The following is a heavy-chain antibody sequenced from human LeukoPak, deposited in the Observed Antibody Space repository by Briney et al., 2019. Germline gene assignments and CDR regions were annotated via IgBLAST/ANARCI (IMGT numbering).Heavy chain of an antibody. Sequence: GGSLRLSCAASGFTVSSNYMSWVRQAPGKGLEWVSSISRGSDHIFYADSMKGRFTISRDNAKNSLYLQMNSLRAEDTAVYCCARDYVSSGYFYYYYGMDVWGQGTTVTVSS. V-gene: IGHV3-21*01. CDR1: GFTVSSNY. D-gene: IGHD3-22*01. J-gene: IGHJ6*02. CDR2: ISRGSDHI. CDR3: ARDYVSSGYFYYYYGMDV.